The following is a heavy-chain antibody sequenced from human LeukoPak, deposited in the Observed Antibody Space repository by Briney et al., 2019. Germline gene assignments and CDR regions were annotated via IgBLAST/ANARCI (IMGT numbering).Heavy chain of an antibody. V-gene: IGHV3-7*01. CDR3: ARGITMTTYGMDV. D-gene: IGHD3-22*01. CDR2: IKQDGSEK. CDR1: GFTFSSYW. Sequence: GGSLRLSCAASGFTFSSYWMSWARQAPGKGLEWVANIKQDGSEKYYVDSVKGRFTISRDNAKNSLYLQMNSLRAEDTAVYYCARGITMTTYGMDVWGQGTTVTVSS. J-gene: IGHJ6*02.